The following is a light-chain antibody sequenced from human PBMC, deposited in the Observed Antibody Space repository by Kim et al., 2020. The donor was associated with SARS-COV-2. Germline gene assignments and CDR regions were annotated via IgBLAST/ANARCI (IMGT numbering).Light chain of an antibody. CDR2: AAS. CDR3: QQYYSYPYT. V-gene: IGKV1-8*01. CDR1: QGISSY. J-gene: IGKJ2*01. Sequence: SASTGDRVTITCRASQGISSYLAWYQQKPGKAPKLLIYAASTLQSGVPSRFSGSGSGTDVTLTISCLQSEDFATYYCQQYYSYPYTFGQGTKLEI.